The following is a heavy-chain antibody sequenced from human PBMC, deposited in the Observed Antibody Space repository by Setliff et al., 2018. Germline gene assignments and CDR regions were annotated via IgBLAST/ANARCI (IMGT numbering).Heavy chain of an antibody. CDR3: AKDRKNYYDTSGYPDAFDI. CDR1: GFTFSNYW. CDR2: IKQDGSEK. D-gene: IGHD3-22*01. J-gene: IGHJ3*02. V-gene: IGHV3-7*03. Sequence: PGWSLRLSCAASGFTFSNYWMSWVRQTPGKGLEWVAHIKQDGSEKYYVDSVKGRFIISRDNAKNSLYLQMNSLRDEDTAIYYCAKDRKNYYDTSGYPDAFDIWGQGTTVTVSS.